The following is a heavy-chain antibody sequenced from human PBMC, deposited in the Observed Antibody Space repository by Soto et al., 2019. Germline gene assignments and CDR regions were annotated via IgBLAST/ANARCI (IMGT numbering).Heavy chain of an antibody. Sequence: GSLSLSCAASGFTFSSNCMSWARQAPGKRLEWVANIKKDGSEKYYVDSVKGRFTVSRDDSKNSLYLQMNSLQTEDTAVYYCARGSSRLQDPYYYYAMDVWGQGNTVTGS. CDR3: ARGSSRLQDPYYYYAMDV. J-gene: IGHJ6*02. CDR1: GFTFSSNC. CDR2: IKKDGSEK. D-gene: IGHD6-13*01. V-gene: IGHV3-7*03.